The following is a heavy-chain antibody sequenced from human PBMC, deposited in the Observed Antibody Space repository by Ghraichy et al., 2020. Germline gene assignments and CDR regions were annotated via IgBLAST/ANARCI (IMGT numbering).Heavy chain of an antibody. J-gene: IGHJ5*02. V-gene: IGHV4-59*08. Sequence: SQTLSLTCTVSGGSISSYYWSWIRQPPGKGLEWIGYIYYSGSTNYNPSLKSRVTISVDTSKNQFSLKLSSVTAADTAVYYCARQRVYCSSTSCSNWFDPWGQGTLVTVSS. D-gene: IGHD2-2*01. CDR2: IYYSGST. CDR1: GGSISSYY. CDR3: ARQRVYCSSTSCSNWFDP.